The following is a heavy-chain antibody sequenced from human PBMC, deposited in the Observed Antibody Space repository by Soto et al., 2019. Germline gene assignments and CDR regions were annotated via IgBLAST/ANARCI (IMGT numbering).Heavy chain of an antibody. D-gene: IGHD3-9*01. V-gene: IGHV4-31*03. CDR3: ARDGNDILTGYYYGMDV. CDR1: GGSISSGGYY. Sequence: QVQLQESGPGLVKPSQTLSLTCTVSGGSISSGGYYWSWIRQHPGKGLEWIGYIYYSGSTYYNPSLKSRVTISVDTSKNQCSLKLSSVTAADTAVYYCARDGNDILTGYYYGMDVWGQGTTVTVSS. CDR2: IYYSGST. J-gene: IGHJ6*02.